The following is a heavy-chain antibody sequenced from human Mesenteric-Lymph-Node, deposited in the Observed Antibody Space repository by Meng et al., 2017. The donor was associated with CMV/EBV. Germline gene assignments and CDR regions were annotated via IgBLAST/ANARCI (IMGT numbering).Heavy chain of an antibody. CDR2: INPNSGGT. Sequence: ASVPVSCKASGYTFTGYYMHWVRQAPGQGLEWMGWINPNSGGTNYAQKFQGRVTMTRDTSSSTAYMEMSRMRSDDTAVYYCAQESGCSSTSCRYYYSYYGMDLWGQGTTVTVSS. CDR1: GYTFTGYY. CDR3: AQESGCSSTSCRYYYSYYGMDL. D-gene: IGHD2-2*01. V-gene: IGHV1-2*02. J-gene: IGHJ6*02.